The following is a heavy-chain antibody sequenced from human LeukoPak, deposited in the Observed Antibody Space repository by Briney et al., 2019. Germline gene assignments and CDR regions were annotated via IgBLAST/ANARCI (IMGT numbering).Heavy chain of an antibody. D-gene: IGHD1-1*01. CDR2: IYHSGST. CDR1: GYSISSGYY. CDR3: ARDSIRVQTGTTP. Sequence: KPSETLSLTCTVSGYSISSGYYWGWIQQPPGKGLEWIGSIYHSGSTHYNPSLKSRVTISVDTSKNQFSLRLTSVTAADTAVYYCARDSIRVQTGTTPWGRGTLVTVSS. V-gene: IGHV4-38-2*02. J-gene: IGHJ5*02.